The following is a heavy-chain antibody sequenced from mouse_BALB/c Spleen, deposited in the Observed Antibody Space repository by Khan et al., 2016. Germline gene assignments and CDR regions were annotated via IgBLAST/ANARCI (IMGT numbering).Heavy chain of an antibody. J-gene: IGHJ3*01. CDR2: IWRGGGT. Sequence: QVQLKQSGPGLVQPSQSLSITCTVSGFSLTNYGVHWVRQSPVKGLEWLGVIWRGGGTDYNTVFMSRLNITKDNSKSQVFFKMNSLQPDDSAIYXCAKARLAHWGQGTLVTVSA. V-gene: IGHV2-5*01. CDR1: GFSLTNYG. CDR3: AKARLAH.